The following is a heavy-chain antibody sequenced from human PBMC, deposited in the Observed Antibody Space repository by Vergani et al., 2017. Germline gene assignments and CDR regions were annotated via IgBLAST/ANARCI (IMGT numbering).Heavy chain of an antibody. CDR2: IRSDESRR. Sequence: QVQLVESGGGVVQPGGSPRLSCAASGFTFNSYCMHWVRQAPGKGREWVASIRSDESRRYYGDSMEGPFTISRDNSKNTLYLQMKSLRPEDTAVYYCAKEGGGYCSGGTCYPEYWGQGTLVIVSS. D-gene: IGHD2-15*01. V-gene: IGHV3-30*02. CDR3: AKEGGGYCSGGTCYPEY. J-gene: IGHJ4*02. CDR1: GFTFNSYC.